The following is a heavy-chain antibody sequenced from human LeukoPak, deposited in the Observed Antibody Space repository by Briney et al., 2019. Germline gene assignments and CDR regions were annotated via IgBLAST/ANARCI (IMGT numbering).Heavy chain of an antibody. J-gene: IGHJ4*02. Sequence: KPGGSLGLSCAASGFTFSNYIMYWVRQAPGKGLEWVSSISSGSSYIYYAYSVKGRFTISRNNAKNSLYLQMNSLRAEDTAVYYCARGESAYYPIDYWGQGTLVTVSS. V-gene: IGHV3-21*01. CDR3: ARGESAYYPIDY. CDR1: GFTFSNYI. CDR2: ISSGSSYI. D-gene: IGHD3-3*01.